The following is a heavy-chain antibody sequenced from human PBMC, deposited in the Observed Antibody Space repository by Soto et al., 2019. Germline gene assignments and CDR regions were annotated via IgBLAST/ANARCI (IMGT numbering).Heavy chain of an antibody. CDR2: FDPEDGET. CDR3: ATGLLMVRGVIVPYYYYYYMDV. Sequence: ASVKVSCKVSGYTLTELSMHWVRQAPGKGLEWMGGFDPEDGETIYAQKFQGRVTMTEDTSTDTAYMELSSLRSEDTAVYYCATGLLMVRGVIVPYYYYYYMDVWGKGTTVTVSS. CDR1: GYTLTELS. V-gene: IGHV1-24*01. D-gene: IGHD3-10*01. J-gene: IGHJ6*03.